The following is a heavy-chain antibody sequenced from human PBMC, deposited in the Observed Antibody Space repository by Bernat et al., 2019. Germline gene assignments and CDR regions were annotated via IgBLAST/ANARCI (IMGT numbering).Heavy chain of an antibody. V-gene: IGHV3-21*01. J-gene: IGHJ4*02. Sequence: EVQLVESGGGLVKPGGSLRLSCAASGFTFSSYSMNWVRQAPGKGLEWVSSISSSSSYIYYADSVKGRFTISRDNAKNSLYLQMNGLGAEDTAVYYCARDGGWYPATPQFDYWGQGTLVTVSS. CDR2: ISSSSSYI. D-gene: IGHD6-19*01. CDR3: ARDGGWYPATPQFDY. CDR1: GFTFSSYS.